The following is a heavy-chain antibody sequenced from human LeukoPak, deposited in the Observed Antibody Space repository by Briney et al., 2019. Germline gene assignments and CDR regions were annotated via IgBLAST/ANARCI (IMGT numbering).Heavy chain of an antibody. Sequence: ASVKVSCKASGYTFTSYYIHWVRQAPGQGLQWMGVINPSGGSTSLAQNFQGRVTMTRDMSTSTVSMELSSLRSEDTAMYYCARGLVVGFADYFDSWGRGTLVTVSS. CDR2: INPSGGST. CDR3: ARGLVVGFADYFDS. V-gene: IGHV1-46*01. D-gene: IGHD3-22*01. CDR1: GYTFTSYY. J-gene: IGHJ4*02.